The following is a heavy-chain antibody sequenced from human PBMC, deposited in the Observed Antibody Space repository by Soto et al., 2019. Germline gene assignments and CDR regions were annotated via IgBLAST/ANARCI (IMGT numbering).Heavy chain of an antibody. Sequence: QLQLQESGPGLVKPSETLSLTCTVSGGSISSSSYYWGWIRQPPGKGLEWIGSIYYSGSTYYNPSLKSRVTISVDTSKNQFSLKLSSVTAADTAVYYCARQRGSSRGYYAMVRGVSGWFDPWGQGTLVTVSS. CDR1: GGSISSSSYY. CDR2: IYYSGST. V-gene: IGHV4-39*01. D-gene: IGHD3-10*01. CDR3: ARQRGSSRGYYAMVRGVSGWFDP. J-gene: IGHJ5*02.